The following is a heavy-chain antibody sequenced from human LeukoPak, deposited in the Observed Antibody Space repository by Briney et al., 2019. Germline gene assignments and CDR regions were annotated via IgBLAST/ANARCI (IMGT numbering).Heavy chain of an antibody. D-gene: IGHD2-15*01. CDR1: EYSFATYW. V-gene: IGHV5-51*01. J-gene: IGHJ4*02. Sequence: GESLKISCKGSEYSFATYWIGSVRQMPGQGLEWMGIIFPGDSDTRYSPSFQGQVTISADKSISTAYLQWSSLRASDTAIYYCASEYCSGGNCYFDYWGQGTLVTVSS. CDR2: IFPGDSDT. CDR3: ASEYCSGGNCYFDY.